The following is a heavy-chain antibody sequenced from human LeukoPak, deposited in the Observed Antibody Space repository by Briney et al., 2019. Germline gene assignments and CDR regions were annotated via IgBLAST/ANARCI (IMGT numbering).Heavy chain of an antibody. CDR1: GFTFSSYV. CDR2: ISQNTGST. J-gene: IGHJ4*02. CDR3: AKVRPPHSSSWYEFDY. Sequence: SGGSLRLSCEGSGFTFSSYVMSWVRQAPGKGLEWVSTISQNTGSTFYADSVKGRFTISRDNSKNTLYLQMNSLRAEDTAVYYCAKVRPPHSSSWYEFDYWGQGTLVTVSS. V-gene: IGHV3-23*01. D-gene: IGHD6-13*01.